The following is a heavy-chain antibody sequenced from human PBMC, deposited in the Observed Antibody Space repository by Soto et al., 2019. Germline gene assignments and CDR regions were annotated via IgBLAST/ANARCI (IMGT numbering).Heavy chain of an antibody. V-gene: IGHV3-23*01. Sequence: PGGSLRLSCAASGFTFSSYAMSWVRQAPGKGLEWVSAISGSGDSTYYADSVKGRFTISRDNSKNTLYLQMNSLRAEDTAVYYCAKDVHPYYDILTGYRRPTPYFDYWGQGTLVTVSS. CDR1: GFTFSSYA. CDR3: AKDVHPYYDILTGYRRPTPYFDY. J-gene: IGHJ4*02. CDR2: ISGSGDST. D-gene: IGHD3-9*01.